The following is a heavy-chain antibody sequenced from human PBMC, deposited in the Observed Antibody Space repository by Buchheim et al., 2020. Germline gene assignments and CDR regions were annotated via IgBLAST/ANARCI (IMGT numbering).Heavy chain of an antibody. D-gene: IGHD6-13*01. CDR3: ARAGSSSDYYYYGMDV. V-gene: IGHV1-46*01. Sequence: QVQLVQSGAEVKKPGASVKVSCKASGYTFTSYYMHWVRQAPGQGLEWMGIINPSGGSTCYAQKFQGRVTMTRDTSTSTVYMELSSLRAEDTAVYYCARAGSSSDYYYYGMDVWGQGTT. J-gene: IGHJ6*02. CDR1: GYTFTSYY. CDR2: INPSGGST.